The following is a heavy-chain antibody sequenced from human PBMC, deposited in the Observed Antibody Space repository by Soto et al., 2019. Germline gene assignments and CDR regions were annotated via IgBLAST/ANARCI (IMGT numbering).Heavy chain of an antibody. CDR2: INSDGSTT. CDR1: GFTFSNYW. CDR3: LRGAPVDS. J-gene: IGHJ4*02. Sequence: EVQLVESGGGLVQPGGSLRLSCVASGFTFSNYWMHWVRQGPGTGPVWVSRINSDGSTTNYADSVKGRFTISRDNAKDPLYLQLNFLRADDAAVYSCLRGAPVDSWGQGTLVTVSS. V-gene: IGHV3-74*01.